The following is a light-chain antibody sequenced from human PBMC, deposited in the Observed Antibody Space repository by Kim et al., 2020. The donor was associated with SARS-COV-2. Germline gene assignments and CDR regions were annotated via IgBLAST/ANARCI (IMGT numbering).Light chain of an antibody. J-gene: IGKJ2*01. CDR1: QSVLYSSNNKNY. V-gene: IGKV4-1*01. CDR3: QQYYSTSYT. Sequence: DIVMTQSPDSLAVSLGERATINCKSSQSVLYSSNNKNYLAWYQQKPGQPPKLLIYWASTRESGVPDRFSGSGSGTDFTLTISSLQAEDVAVYYCQQYYSTSYTFGQGTKLRS. CDR2: WAS.